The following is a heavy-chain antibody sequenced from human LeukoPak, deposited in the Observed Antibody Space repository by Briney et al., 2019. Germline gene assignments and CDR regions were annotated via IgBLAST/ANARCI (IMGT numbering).Heavy chain of an antibody. CDR1: GFTFSSYE. CDR2: ISSSGSTI. D-gene: IGHD1-26*01. J-gene: IGHJ4*02. Sequence: GGSLRLSCAASGFTFSSYEMSWVRQAPGRGLEWVSYISSSGSTIYYADSVKGRFTISRDNAKNSLYLQMNSLRAEDTAVYYCAGVRTYYYSFDYWGQGTLVTVPS. CDR3: AGVRTYYYSFDY. V-gene: IGHV3-48*03.